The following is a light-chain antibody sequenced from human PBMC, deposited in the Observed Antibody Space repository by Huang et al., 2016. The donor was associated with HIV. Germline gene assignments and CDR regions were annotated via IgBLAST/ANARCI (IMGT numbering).Light chain of an antibody. V-gene: IGKV3-20*01. CDR3: QQYGNSPPYT. Sequence: EVVLTQSPGTLSLSPGERATLSCRASQTIRSNYFAWYQQKPGQAPRLLIYGTSNRATGTPDRFSGSGSATDCTLIISRLEPEDFALYYCQQYGNSPPYTFGQGTTLDIK. CDR1: QTIRSNY. CDR2: GTS. J-gene: IGKJ2*01.